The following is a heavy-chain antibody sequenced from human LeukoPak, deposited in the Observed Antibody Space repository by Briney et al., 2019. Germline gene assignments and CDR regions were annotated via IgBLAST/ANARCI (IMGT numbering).Heavy chain of an antibody. Sequence: GGSLRLSCAASGFTFSSYSMNWVRQAPGKGLEWVSSISSSSSYIYYADSVKGRFTISRDNAKNSLYLQMNSLRAEDTAVYYCARDSSIGGLNGDYRDAFDIWGQGTMVTVSS. CDR2: ISSSSSYI. CDR1: GFTFSSYS. D-gene: IGHD4-17*01. J-gene: IGHJ3*02. V-gene: IGHV3-21*01. CDR3: ARDSSIGGLNGDYRDAFDI.